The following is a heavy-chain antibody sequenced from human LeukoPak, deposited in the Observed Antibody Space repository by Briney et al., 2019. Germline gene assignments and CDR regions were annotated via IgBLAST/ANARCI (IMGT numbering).Heavy chain of an antibody. CDR3: VRVILGSSAAHDAFDI. D-gene: IGHD6-6*01. CDR2: VYYTGST. V-gene: IGHV4-39*01. J-gene: IGHJ3*02. Sequence: SETLSLTCIVSGGSIRNYNNYWGWIRQPPGKGLEWIGSVYYTGSTYYNPSLQSRITVSVATSKNQFSLKLSSVTAADTAVYYCVRVILGSSAAHDAFDIWGQGTMVTVSS. CDR1: GGSIRNYNNY.